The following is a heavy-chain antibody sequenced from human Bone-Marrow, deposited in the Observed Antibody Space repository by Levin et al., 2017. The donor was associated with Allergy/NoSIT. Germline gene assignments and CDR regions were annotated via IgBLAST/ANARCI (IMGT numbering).Heavy chain of an antibody. V-gene: IGHV4-31*03. Sequence: PSETLSLTCTVSGGSLTVGGYDWTWIRQLPGKGLEWIGYINYSGTTFHNPSLKSRVSMSMDTSRNQFSLKLNSVSAADTAMYYCARESLADAFDVWGQGTLVTVSS. CDR2: INYSGTT. CDR3: ARESLADAFDV. J-gene: IGHJ3*01. CDR1: GGSLTVGGYD.